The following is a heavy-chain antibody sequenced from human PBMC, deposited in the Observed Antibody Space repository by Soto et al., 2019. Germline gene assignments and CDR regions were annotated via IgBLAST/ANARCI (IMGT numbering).Heavy chain of an antibody. CDR2: TYYRSKWYY. J-gene: IGHJ4*01. CDR3: ARGEQYSGRIFDY. Sequence: SQTLSLTCAITVDSVSSNSAGWSWVRQSPSRGLEWLGRTYYRSKWYYEYAVSVRGRITINPDTSKNQYSLQLNSVTPEDTAVYFCARGEQYSGRIFDYRGQGTLVTVSS. CDR1: VDSVSSNSAG. D-gene: IGHD1-26*01. V-gene: IGHV6-1*01.